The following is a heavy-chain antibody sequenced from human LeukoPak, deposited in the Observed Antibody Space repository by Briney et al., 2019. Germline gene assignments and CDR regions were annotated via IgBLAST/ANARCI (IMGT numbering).Heavy chain of an antibody. Sequence: GGSLRLSCAVSGFTLSRHWMAWIRLAPGKGLEFVGSINQDESVTNYMASVKGRFTLSRDNARSSLYLQMDSLRAEDTAMYYCVRDVGGGYFDSWGQGTLVTISS. D-gene: IGHD2-15*01. CDR2: INQDESVT. J-gene: IGHJ4*02. CDR1: GFTLSRHW. CDR3: VRDVGGGYFDS. V-gene: IGHV3-7*01.